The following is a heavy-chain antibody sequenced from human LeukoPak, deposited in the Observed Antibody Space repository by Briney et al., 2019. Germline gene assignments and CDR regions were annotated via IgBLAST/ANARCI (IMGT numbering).Heavy chain of an antibody. D-gene: IGHD6-6*01. J-gene: IGHJ4*02. CDR1: GFTFSSYS. CDR3: ARVVRKQLGGLDY. Sequence: GGSLRLSCAASGFTFSSYSMSWVRQAPGKGLEWVSSISSSSSYIYYADSVKGRFTISRDNAKNSLYLQMNSLRAEDTAVYYCARVVRKQLGGLDYWGQGTLVTVSS. CDR2: ISSSSSYI. V-gene: IGHV3-21*01.